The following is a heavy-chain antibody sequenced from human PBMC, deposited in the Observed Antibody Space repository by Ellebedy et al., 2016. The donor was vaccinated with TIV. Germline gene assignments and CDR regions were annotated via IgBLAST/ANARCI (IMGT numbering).Heavy chain of an antibody. CDR3: AKDRDFWSGYPDGMDV. J-gene: IGHJ6*02. CDR2: ISGSGGST. Sequence: GESLKISXAASGFSFTRYAMSWVRQAPGKGLEWVSAISGSGGSTYYADSVKGRFTISRDNSKNKLEMQMNSLRAEDTAEYYCAKDRDFWSGYPDGMDVWGQGTTVTVSS. CDR1: GFSFTRYA. V-gene: IGHV3-23*01. D-gene: IGHD3-3*01.